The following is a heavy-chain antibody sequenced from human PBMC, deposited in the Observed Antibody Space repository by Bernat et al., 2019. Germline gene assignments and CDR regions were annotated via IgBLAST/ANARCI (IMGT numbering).Heavy chain of an antibody. D-gene: IGHD6-13*01. J-gene: IGHJ5*02. Sequence: QVQLQQSGPGLVKPSQTLSLTCAISGDSVPSNSSAWNWIRQSPSRGLEWLGRTYYRSKWYNDYAVSVRSRITINADTAKNQFSMQLNTVTPEDTAVYYSARGGSSSLCARQENWFDTWGQGTLVTVSS. CDR2: TYYRSKWYN. V-gene: IGHV6-1*01. CDR1: GDSVPSNSSA. CDR3: ARGGSSSLCARQENWFDT.